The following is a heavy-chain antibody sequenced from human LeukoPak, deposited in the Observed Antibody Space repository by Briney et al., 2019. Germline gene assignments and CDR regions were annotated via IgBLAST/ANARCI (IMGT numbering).Heavy chain of an antibody. D-gene: IGHD3-10*01. V-gene: IGHV3-23*01. Sequence: PGGSLRLSCAASGFTFSSYAMSWVRQAPGKGLEWVSAISGSGGSTYYADSVKGRFTISRDNSKNTLYLQMNSLRAEDTAVYYCAKDPGVLLWFGESKTSPDWFDPWGQGTLVTVSS. J-gene: IGHJ5*02. CDR1: GFTFSSYA. CDR3: AKDPGVLLWFGESKTSPDWFDP. CDR2: ISGSGGST.